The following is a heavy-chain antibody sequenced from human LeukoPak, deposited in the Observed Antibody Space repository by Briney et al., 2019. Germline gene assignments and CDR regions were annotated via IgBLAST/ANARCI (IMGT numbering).Heavy chain of an antibody. CDR2: INHSGST. D-gene: IGHD2-21*02. CDR1: GGSFSGYY. Sequence: PSETLSLTCAVYGGSFSGYYWSWIRQPPGKGLEWIGEINHSGSTNYNPSLKSRVTISVDTSKKQFSLKLSSVTAADTAVYYCARTLSVVVTAIHFDYWGQGTLVTVSS. CDR3: ARTLSVVVTAIHFDY. J-gene: IGHJ4*02. V-gene: IGHV4-34*01.